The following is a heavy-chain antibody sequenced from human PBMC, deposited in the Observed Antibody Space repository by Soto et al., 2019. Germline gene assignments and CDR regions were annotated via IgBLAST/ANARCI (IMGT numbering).Heavy chain of an antibody. CDR3: ARDMSGGTYNYYYGMDV. D-gene: IGHD1-26*01. CDR2: ISGSGGRT. J-gene: IGHJ6*02. CDR1: GFIFSIYA. Sequence: GGSLRLSCSGSGFIFSIYAIHWVRQAPGKGLEWVSSISGSGGRTYYVDSVQGRFTISRDNSKNTLYLQMNSLRADDTAVYYCARDMSGGTYNYYYGMDVWGQGTTVTVSS. V-gene: IGHV3-23*01.